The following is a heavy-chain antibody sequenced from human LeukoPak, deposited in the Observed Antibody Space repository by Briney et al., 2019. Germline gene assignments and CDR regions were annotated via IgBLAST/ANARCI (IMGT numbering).Heavy chain of an antibody. CDR3: ARMGAIAGVSANPDY. CDR1: GGSISSSSYF. Sequence: PSETLSLTCTVSGGSISSSSYFWGWIRQPPGKGLEWIGSIFYSGRTYYNPSLKSRVTMSVDTSKNQFSLSLSSVSAADTAVYYCARMGAIAGVSANPDYWGQGTLVTVSS. CDR2: IFYSGRT. D-gene: IGHD6-13*01. J-gene: IGHJ4*02. V-gene: IGHV4-39*07.